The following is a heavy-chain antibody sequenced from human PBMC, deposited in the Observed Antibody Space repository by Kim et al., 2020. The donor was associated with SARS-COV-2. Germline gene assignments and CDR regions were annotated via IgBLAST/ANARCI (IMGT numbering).Heavy chain of an antibody. J-gene: IGHJ3*02. Sequence: QKFQGRVTMTEDTSTDTAYMELSSLRSEDTAVYYCAKRAWGLLDLDAFDIWGQGTMVTVSS. CDR3: AKRAWGLLDLDAFDI. D-gene: IGHD3-10*01. V-gene: IGHV1-24*01.